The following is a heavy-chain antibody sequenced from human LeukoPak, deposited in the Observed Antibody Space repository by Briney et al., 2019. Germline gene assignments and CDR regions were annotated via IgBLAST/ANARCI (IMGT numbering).Heavy chain of an antibody. CDR2: FDPADGNT. D-gene: IGHD3-10*01. V-gene: IGHV1-69-2*01. CDR3: ALKGGGNWFDP. Sequence: GATVKISCKTSGYTFTHYSIDWMQQAPGKGLEWMGRFDPADGNTKYAEKFQDRVTMTADTSLDTAYMELSSLRSDDTAVYYCALKGGGNWFDPWGQGTLVTVSS. J-gene: IGHJ5*02. CDR1: GYTFTHYS.